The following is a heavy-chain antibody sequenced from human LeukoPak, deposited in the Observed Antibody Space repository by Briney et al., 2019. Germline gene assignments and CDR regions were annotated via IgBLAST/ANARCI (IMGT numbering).Heavy chain of an antibody. Sequence: PGGSLRLSCAASGFTFSGYEMNWVRQAPGKGLEWVSYIIGRGSTIYYADSVKGRFTISRDNAKNSLYLQMNSLRAEDTAVYYCARDFELSHWGQGTLVTVSS. V-gene: IGHV3-48*03. CDR3: ARDFELSH. D-gene: IGHD3-16*02. CDR2: IIGRGSTI. J-gene: IGHJ4*02. CDR1: GFTFSGYE.